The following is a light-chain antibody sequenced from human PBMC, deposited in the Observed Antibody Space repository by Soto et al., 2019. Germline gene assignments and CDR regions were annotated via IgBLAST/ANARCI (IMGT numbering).Light chain of an antibody. V-gene: IGLV2-14*01. CDR1: SRDVGGYHY. CDR2: DVC. Sequence: QSALTKPSSLSVAPGESITISCTGTSRDVGGYHYVSWDQQHPGKAPKLMIYDVCDRPSGVSNRFSGSKSGNTASLPISGLQAEDEADYYCSSYTSSSTLYVFGTGTKVTVL. CDR3: SSYTSSSTLYV. J-gene: IGLJ1*01.